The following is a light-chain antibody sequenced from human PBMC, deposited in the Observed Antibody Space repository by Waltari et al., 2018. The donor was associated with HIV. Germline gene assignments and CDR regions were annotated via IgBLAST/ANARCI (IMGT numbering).Light chain of an antibody. CDR2: SND. J-gene: IGLJ3*02. Sequence: QSVLTPPPSASGTPEQMVTISCCSGSSYIGRKTLASSQHPPGPAPKLLIDSNDQRPFGIPVRVSGSKSGTSASLAISGLQSEDEADYYCAAWDDSLNVWVFGGGTKLTVL. V-gene: IGLV1-44*01. CDR3: AAWDDSLNVWV. CDR1: SSYIGRKT.